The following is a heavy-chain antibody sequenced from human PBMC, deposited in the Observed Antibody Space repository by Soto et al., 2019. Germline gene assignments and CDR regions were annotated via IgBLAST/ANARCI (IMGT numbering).Heavy chain of an antibody. V-gene: IGHV3-74*02. Sequence: EVQLVESWGGLVRPGGSLRLSCAASGFTFSSYWMHWVRQAPGKGLVWVSRMNEDGGTTDYADSVKGRFTISRDNAKNTLYLQMNSLRVEDTAVYYCASDLSGRADVWGQGTTVTVSS. CDR2: MNEDGGTT. J-gene: IGHJ6*02. D-gene: IGHD3-10*01. CDR3: ASDLSGRADV. CDR1: GFTFSSYW.